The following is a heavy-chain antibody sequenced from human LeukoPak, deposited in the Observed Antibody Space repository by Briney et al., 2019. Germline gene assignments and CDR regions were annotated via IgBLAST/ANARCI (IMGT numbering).Heavy chain of an antibody. D-gene: IGHD3-10*01. Sequence: ASVKVSCKASGYTFTGYFMHWVRQAPGQGLEWMGWINPNSGGTNYAQKFQGRVTMTRDTSISTAYMELSRLRSDDTAVYYCARDRGMNYYYYYMDVWGKGTTVTVSS. CDR1: GYTFTGYF. J-gene: IGHJ6*03. CDR2: INPNSGGT. V-gene: IGHV1-2*02. CDR3: ARDRGMNYYYYYMDV.